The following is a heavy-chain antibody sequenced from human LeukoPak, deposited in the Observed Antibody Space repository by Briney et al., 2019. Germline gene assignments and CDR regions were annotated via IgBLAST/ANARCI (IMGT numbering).Heavy chain of an antibody. CDR1: GGTFSSYA. J-gene: IGHJ5*02. D-gene: IGHD3-3*01. CDR2: IIPIFGTA. CDR3: ARDLEPYYVDNWFDP. Sequence: SVKVSCKASGGTFSSYAISWVRQAPGQGLEWMRGIIPIFGTANYAQKFQGRVTITADESTSTAYMELSSLRSEGTAVYYCARDLEPYYVDNWFDPWGRGTLVTVSS. V-gene: IGHV1-69*13.